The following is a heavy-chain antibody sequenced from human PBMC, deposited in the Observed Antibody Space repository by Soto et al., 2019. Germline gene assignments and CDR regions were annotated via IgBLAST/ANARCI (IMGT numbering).Heavy chain of an antibody. CDR1: GASISSYY. Sequence: KTSETLSLTCTVSGASISSYYWGWIRQPPGKGLEWIGHIFYSGSTNYNPSLEGRITISVDTSNNQFSLKVNSVTAADTALYYCARHYPIGNNWNYFDYWGQGTLVTVSS. D-gene: IGHD1-1*01. CDR2: IFYSGST. J-gene: IGHJ4*02. CDR3: ARHYPIGNNWNYFDY. V-gene: IGHV4-59*08.